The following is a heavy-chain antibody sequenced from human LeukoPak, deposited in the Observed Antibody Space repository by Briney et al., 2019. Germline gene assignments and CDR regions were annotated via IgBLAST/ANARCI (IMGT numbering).Heavy chain of an antibody. D-gene: IGHD3-10*01. CDR1: GFTLRSYA. CDR2: ISDTGDKT. V-gene: IGHV3-23*01. Sequence: GGSLRLSCSASGFTLRSYAMGWVRQAPGKWLEWVSAISDTGDKTYYADSVKGRFTISRDNSRNTLYLQMSRLRAEDTALFYCAKMTDSTPYSSGTFDSWGQGTLVTVSS. CDR3: AKMTDSTPYSSGTFDS. J-gene: IGHJ4*02.